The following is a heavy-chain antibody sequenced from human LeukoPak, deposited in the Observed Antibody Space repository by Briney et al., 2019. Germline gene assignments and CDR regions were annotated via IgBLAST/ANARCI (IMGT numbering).Heavy chain of an antibody. J-gene: IGHJ5*02. Sequence: SVKVSCKASGGTFSSYAISWVRQAPGQGLEWMGGIIPIFGTANYAQKFQGRVTITADKSTSTAYMELSSLRSEDTAVYYCASGPLYCSSTSCYSAGWFDPWGRGTLVTVSS. V-gene: IGHV1-69*06. CDR1: GGTFSSYA. CDR2: IIPIFGTA. CDR3: ASGPLYCSSTSCYSAGWFDP. D-gene: IGHD2-2*02.